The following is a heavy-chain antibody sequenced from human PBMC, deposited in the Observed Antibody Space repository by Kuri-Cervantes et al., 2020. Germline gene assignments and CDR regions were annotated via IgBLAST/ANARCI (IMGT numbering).Heavy chain of an antibody. V-gene: IGHV1-3*02. J-gene: IGHJ3*02. CDR2: SNAGNGNT. CDR1: GYTFTSYA. D-gene: IGHD3-10*01. CDR3: ARRALTGGDAFDI. Sequence: ASVKVSCKASGYTFTSYAMHWVRQAPGQRLEWMGWSNAGNGNTKYSQEFQGRVTITRDTSASTAYMELSSLRSEDTAVYYCARRALTGGDAFDIWGQGTMVTVSS.